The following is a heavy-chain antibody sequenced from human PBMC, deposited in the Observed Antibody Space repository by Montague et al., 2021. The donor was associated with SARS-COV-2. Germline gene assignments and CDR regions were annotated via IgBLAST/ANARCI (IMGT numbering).Heavy chain of an antibody. CDR3: ARDDYYGSGSPLSDYGMDV. D-gene: IGHD3-10*01. CDR1: GYTFTSNG. CDR2: ISAYNGNT. V-gene: IGHV1-18*01. J-gene: IGHJ6*02. Sequence: SVKVSCKASGYTFTSNGISWVRQTPGQGLEWMGWISAYNGNTNYAQKLQGRVTITTDTSTSTAYMELRSLRSDDTAVYYCARDDYYGSGSPLSDYGMDVLGQETTVTVSS.